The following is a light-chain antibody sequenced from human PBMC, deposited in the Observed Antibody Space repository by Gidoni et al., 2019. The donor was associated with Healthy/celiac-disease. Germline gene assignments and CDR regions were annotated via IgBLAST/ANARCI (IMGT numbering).Light chain of an antibody. J-gene: IGKJ2*01. V-gene: IGKV3-15*01. CDR2: GAS. CDR1: QSVSST. Sequence: EILIPQPPATLSVSPGERATLSCRASQSVSSTSAWYQQQPGPAPRLLIYGASTRATGIPPRFSGSGSGTEFTLTISSLQSEDVAVYYCQQYNNWPPLYTFGQGTKLEIK. CDR3: QQYNNWPPLYT.